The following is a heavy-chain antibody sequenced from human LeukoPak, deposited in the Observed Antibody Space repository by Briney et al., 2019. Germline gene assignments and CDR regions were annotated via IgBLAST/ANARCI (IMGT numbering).Heavy chain of an antibody. CDR2: IYYSGNT. J-gene: IGHJ4*02. Sequence: PSETLSLTCTVSGGSISNYYWSWIRQPPGKGLEWIGYIYYSGNTNYNPSLKSRVTISVDTSKNQFSLKLNSVTAADTAVYYCARHGTISSESYFDYWGQGALVTVSS. V-gene: IGHV4-59*08. CDR3: ARHGTISSESYFDY. CDR1: GGSISNYY. D-gene: IGHD1-14*01.